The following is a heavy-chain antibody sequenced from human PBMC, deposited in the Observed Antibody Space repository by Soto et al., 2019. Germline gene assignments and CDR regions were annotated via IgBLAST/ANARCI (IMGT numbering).Heavy chain of an antibody. CDR1: GYTFTSYA. J-gene: IGHJ4*02. CDR3: ARAGYDYVWGSKRCWGYFDY. Sequence: QVQLVQSGAEVKKPGASVKVSCKASGYTFTSYAMHWVRQAPGQRLEWMGWINAGNGNTKYSQQFQGRVTITRDTSASTAYMELSSLRSEDTAVYYCARAGYDYVWGSKRCWGYFDYWGQGTLVTVSS. CDR2: INAGNGNT. D-gene: IGHD3-16*02. V-gene: IGHV1-3*01.